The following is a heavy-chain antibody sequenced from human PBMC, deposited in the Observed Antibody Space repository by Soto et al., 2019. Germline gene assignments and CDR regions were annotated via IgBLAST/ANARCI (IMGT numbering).Heavy chain of an antibody. CDR2: ISAYNGNT. Sequence: ASVKVSCKASGYTFTSYGISWVRQAPGQGLEWMGWISAYNGNTNSAQKLQGRVTMTTDTSTSTAYMELRSLRSDDTAVYYCARWGDIVVVTAMEVHDAFDIWGQGTMVTVS. CDR1: GYTFTSYG. J-gene: IGHJ3*02. V-gene: IGHV1-18*04. CDR3: ARWGDIVVVTAMEVHDAFDI. D-gene: IGHD2-21*02.